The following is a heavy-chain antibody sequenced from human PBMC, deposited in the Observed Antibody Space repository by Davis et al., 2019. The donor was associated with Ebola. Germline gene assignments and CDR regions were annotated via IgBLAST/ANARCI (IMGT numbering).Heavy chain of an antibody. CDR3: AKAGGGGDY. J-gene: IGHJ4*02. D-gene: IGHD3-16*01. Sequence: GGSLRLSCAASGFNFNNYAMLWVRQAPGKGLEWVSSISNSGSSTYYADSVKGRFTISRDNSKNTLYLQMNSLRAEDTAVYYCAKAGGGGDYWGQGTLVTVSS. CDR1: GFNFNNYA. V-gene: IGHV3-23*01. CDR2: ISNSGSST.